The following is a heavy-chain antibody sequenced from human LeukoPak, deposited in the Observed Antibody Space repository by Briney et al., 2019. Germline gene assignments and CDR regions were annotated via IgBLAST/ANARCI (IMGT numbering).Heavy chain of an antibody. D-gene: IGHD3-3*01. CDR1: GFTFSSYA. V-gene: IGHV3-23*01. J-gene: IGHJ4*02. Sequence: GGSLRLSCAASGFTFSSYAMSWVRQAPGKGLEWVSAISGSGGSTYYADSVKGRFTIFRDNSKNTLYLQMNSLRAEDTAVYYCAKAVVYYDFWSGHKTYYFDYWGQGTLVTVSS. CDR2: ISGSGGST. CDR3: AKAVVYYDFWSGHKTYYFDY.